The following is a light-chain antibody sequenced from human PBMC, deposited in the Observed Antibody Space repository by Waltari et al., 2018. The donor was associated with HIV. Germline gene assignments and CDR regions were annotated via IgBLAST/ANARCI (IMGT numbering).Light chain of an antibody. CDR2: RAS. Sequence: EIVMTQSPATLSVSPGERATLSCRASQSVSSNLAWYQQKPGQAPRLLIYRASTRATGVPARFSGSGSGTEFTLTISSLQSEDFVIYYCQQYNDWPPITFGQGTRLEIK. CDR3: QQYNDWPPIT. V-gene: IGKV3-15*01. J-gene: IGKJ5*01. CDR1: QSVSSN.